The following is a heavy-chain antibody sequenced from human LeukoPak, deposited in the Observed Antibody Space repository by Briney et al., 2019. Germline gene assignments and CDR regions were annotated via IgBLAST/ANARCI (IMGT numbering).Heavy chain of an antibody. V-gene: IGHV3-33*06. CDR1: GFTFSSYG. Sequence: GGSLRLSCAASGFTFSSYGMHWVRQAPGKGLEWVAVIWYDGSNKYYADSVKGRFTISRDNSKNTLYLQMNSLRAEDTAVYYCAKSRVPAKSQYGMDVWGQGTTVTVSS. J-gene: IGHJ6*02. D-gene: IGHD2-2*01. CDR2: IWYDGSNK. CDR3: AKSRVPAKSQYGMDV.